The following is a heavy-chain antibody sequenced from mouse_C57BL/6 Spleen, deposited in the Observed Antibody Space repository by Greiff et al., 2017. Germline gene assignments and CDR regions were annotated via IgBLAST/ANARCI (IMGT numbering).Heavy chain of an antibody. CDR1: GYTFTSYW. J-gene: IGHJ4*01. Sequence: QVQLKQPGAELVMPGASVKMSCKASGYTFTSYWMHWVKPRPGQGLEWIGDIYPGSGSPNYNEKFKSKATLTVDTSSSAAYMQLSSLTSEDSAFYDCARGKPERYYYAIDYWGQGTSVTVSS. CDR2: IYPGSGSP. CDR3: ARGKPERYYYAIDY. V-gene: IGHV1-55*01.